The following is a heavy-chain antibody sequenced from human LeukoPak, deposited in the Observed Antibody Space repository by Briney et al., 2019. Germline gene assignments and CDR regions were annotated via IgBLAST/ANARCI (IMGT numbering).Heavy chain of an antibody. CDR2: IYYMGDT. CDR1: GNSITSST. Sequence: SETLSLTCTVSGNSITSSTRSCIRRPPGRGLEYIGYIYYMGDTNYNPSLKSRVTMSIDMSKNQFSLKLSYVTAADTAVYFCAKTARLPDPWGQGILVTVSS. J-gene: IGHJ5*02. D-gene: IGHD5-18*01. V-gene: IGHV4-59*08. CDR3: AKTARLPDP.